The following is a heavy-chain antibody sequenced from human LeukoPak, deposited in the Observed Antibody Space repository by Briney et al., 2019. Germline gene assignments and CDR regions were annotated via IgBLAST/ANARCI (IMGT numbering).Heavy chain of an antibody. J-gene: IGHJ3*02. Sequence: PGGSLRLSCAASGFTFSSYAMHWVRQAPGKGLEYVSAISSNGGSTYYANSVKGRFTISRDDSKNTLYLQMGSLRAEDMAVYYCASGEGVYCGGDCYTPKAFDIWGQGTMVTVSS. D-gene: IGHD2-21*02. CDR3: ASGEGVYCGGDCYTPKAFDI. V-gene: IGHV3-64*01. CDR2: ISSNGGST. CDR1: GFTFSSYA.